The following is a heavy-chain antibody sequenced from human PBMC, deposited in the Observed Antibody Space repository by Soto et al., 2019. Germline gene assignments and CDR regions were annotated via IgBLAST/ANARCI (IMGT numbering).Heavy chain of an antibody. J-gene: IGHJ4*02. V-gene: IGHV1-18*04. CDR1: GYTVTSYD. CDR2: ISAYNGHT. D-gene: IGHD1-1*01. CDR3: ARDRANCGGDY. Sequence: QVQLVPSGAEVKKPGAAVTVSCKAAGYTVTSYDLSWVRQAPGQGREWMGWISAYNGHTNYAQKIQGRVTMTTDTSTSIGYMELRSLRSDDTAVYDCARDRANCGGDYWGQGTLVTVSS.